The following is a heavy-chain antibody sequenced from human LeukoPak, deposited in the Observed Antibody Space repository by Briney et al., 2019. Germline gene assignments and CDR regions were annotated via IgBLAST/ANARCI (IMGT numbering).Heavy chain of an antibody. J-gene: IGHJ4*02. Sequence: GASVKVSCKASGYTFTGYYMHWVRQAPGQGLEWMGWINPNSGGTNYAQKFQGRVTMTRDTSISTAYMELSRLRSDDTAVYYCARATDFWSGYYLDYWGQGTLVTVSS. D-gene: IGHD3-3*01. V-gene: IGHV1-2*02. CDR2: INPNSGGT. CDR3: ARATDFWSGYYLDY. CDR1: GYTFTGYY.